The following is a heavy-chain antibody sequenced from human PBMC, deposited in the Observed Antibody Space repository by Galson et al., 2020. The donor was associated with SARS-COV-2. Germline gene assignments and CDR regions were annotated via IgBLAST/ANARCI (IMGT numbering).Heavy chain of an antibody. Sequence: SETLSLTCTVSGGSISSSSYYWGWLRQPPGKGLEWIGSIYYSGSTYYNPSLKSRVTISVDTSKNQFSLKLSSVTAADTAVYYCAREEPMGYSSGYPFDYWGQGTLVTVSS. V-gene: IGHV4-39*07. CDR3: AREEPMGYSSGYPFDY. CDR1: GGSISSSSYY. CDR2: IYYSGST. D-gene: IGHD3-22*01. J-gene: IGHJ4*02.